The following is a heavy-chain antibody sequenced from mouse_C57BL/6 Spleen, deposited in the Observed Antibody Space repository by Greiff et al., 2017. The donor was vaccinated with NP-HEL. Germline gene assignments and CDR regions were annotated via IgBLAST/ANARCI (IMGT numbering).Heavy chain of an antibody. CDR1: GFNIKDDY. CDR3: TTGYSFAY. CDR2: IDPENGDT. J-gene: IGHJ3*01. V-gene: IGHV14-4*01. Sequence: EVKLQESGAELVRPGASVKLSCTASGFNIKDDYMHWVKPRPDQGLEWIGWIDPENGDTDYASKFQGKATITADTSSNTAYLQLSSLTSEDTAVYYCTTGYSFAYWGQGTLVTVSA.